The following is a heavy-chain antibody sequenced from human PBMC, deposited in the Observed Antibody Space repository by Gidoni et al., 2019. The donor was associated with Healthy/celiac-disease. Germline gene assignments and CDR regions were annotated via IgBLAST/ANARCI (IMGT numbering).Heavy chain of an antibody. J-gene: IGHJ4*02. CDR1: GYSFPSYW. V-gene: IGHV5-10-1*03. CDR2: IDPSDSYT. Sequence: EVQLVQSGAEVKKPGESLRISCKGSGYSFPSYWISWVRQMPGKGLDWMGRIDPSDSYTNYSPSFQGKVTISADKSISTAYLQWSRLKASDTAMDYCARHGGSIAGWGDGYWGQGTLVNVSS. D-gene: IGHD3-16*01. CDR3: ARHGGSIAGWGDGY.